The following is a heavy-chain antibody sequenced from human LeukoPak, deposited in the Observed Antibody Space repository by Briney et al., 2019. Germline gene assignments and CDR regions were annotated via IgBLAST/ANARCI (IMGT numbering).Heavy chain of an antibody. V-gene: IGHV3-7*01. J-gene: IGHJ4*02. CDR1: GFTFSSYG. D-gene: IGHD1-20*01. CDR3: ARGRNNFRY. CDR2: INEDGSAK. Sequence: QSGGSLRLSCAASGFTFSSYGMHWVRQAPGKGLEWVASINEDGSAKYYMDSVKGRFTISTDNAKNSMDLQMNSLRAEDTAVYYCARGRNNFRYWGQGTLVTVSS.